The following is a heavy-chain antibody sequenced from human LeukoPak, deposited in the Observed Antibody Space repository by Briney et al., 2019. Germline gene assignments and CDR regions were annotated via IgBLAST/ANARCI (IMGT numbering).Heavy chain of an antibody. Sequence: GASAKVSCKASGGTFSSYAISWVRQAPGQGLEWMGRIIPILGIANYAQKFQGRVTITADKSTSTAYMELSSLRSEDTAVYYCARDRGDYVANWFDPWGQGTLVTVFS. D-gene: IGHD4-17*01. CDR3: ARDRGDYVANWFDP. V-gene: IGHV1-69*04. J-gene: IGHJ5*02. CDR2: IIPILGIA. CDR1: GGTFSSYA.